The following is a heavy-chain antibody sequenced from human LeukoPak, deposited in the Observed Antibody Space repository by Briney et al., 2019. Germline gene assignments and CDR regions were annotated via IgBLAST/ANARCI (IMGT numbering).Heavy chain of an antibody. CDR2: INDVSGDI. J-gene: IGHJ4*02. D-gene: IGHD2-2*01. CDR1: EFTVSLYA. CDR3: ARDTYQPGRIDC. V-gene: IGHV3-21*05. Sequence: GGSLRLSCAASEFTVSLYAMNWVRQAPGKGLEWVSYINDVSGDIHYADSVKGRFTISRDNAKNTLYLQMNSLRAEDTAVYYCARDTYQPGRIDCWGQGTLIIVSS.